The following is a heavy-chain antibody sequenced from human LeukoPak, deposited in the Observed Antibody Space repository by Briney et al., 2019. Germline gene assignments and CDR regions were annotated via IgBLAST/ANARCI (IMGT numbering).Heavy chain of an antibody. D-gene: IGHD2-2*01. Sequence: SETLSLTCTVSGGSISSYYWSWIRQPPGKGLEWIGYIYYSGSTNYNPSLKSRVTISVDTSKNQFSLKLSSVTAADTAVYYCARGVWYQLPHWFDPWGQGTLVTVSS. J-gene: IGHJ5*02. CDR2: IYYSGST. CDR3: ARGVWYQLPHWFDP. CDR1: GGSISSYY. V-gene: IGHV4-59*01.